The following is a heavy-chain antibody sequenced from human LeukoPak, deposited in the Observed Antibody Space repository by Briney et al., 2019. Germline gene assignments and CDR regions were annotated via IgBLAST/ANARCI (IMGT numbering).Heavy chain of an antibody. V-gene: IGHV3-23*01. Sequence: GGSLRLSCAASGFTFSSYAMSWVRQAPGKGLEWVSGISGSGDNTYYADSVKGRFTISRDNSKNTLCLQMNSLRAEDTAVYYCARSVVTAIGYYFDYWGQGTLVTVSS. CDR2: ISGSGDNT. CDR1: GFTFSSYA. D-gene: IGHD2-21*02. CDR3: ARSVVTAIGYYFDY. J-gene: IGHJ4*02.